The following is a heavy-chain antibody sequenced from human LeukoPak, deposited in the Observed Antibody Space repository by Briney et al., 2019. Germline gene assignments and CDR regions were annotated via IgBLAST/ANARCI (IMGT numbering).Heavy chain of an antibody. D-gene: IGHD2-15*01. CDR1: GGSISSSNW. J-gene: IGHJ4*02. Sequence: SETLSLTCAVSGGSISSSNWWSWVRQPPGKGLEWIGEIYHSGSTNYNPSLKSRVTISVDTSKNQFSLKLSSVTAADTAVYYCAARVVAATAPGDYWGQGTLVTVSS. CDR3: AARVVAATAPGDY. CDR2: IYHSGST. V-gene: IGHV4-4*02.